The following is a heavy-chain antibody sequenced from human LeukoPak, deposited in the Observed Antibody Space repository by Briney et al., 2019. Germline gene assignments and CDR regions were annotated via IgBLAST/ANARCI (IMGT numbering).Heavy chain of an antibody. J-gene: IGHJ5*02. D-gene: IGHD5-18*01. V-gene: IGHV1-18*01. CDR2: ISAYNGNT. CDR3: ARARSDSDTAMVTGDNWFDP. Sequence: GASVKVSCKASGYTFTSYGISWVRQAPGQGLEWMGWISAYNGNTNYAQKLQGRVTITADKSTSTAYMELSSLRSEDTAVYYCARARSDSDTAMVTGDNWFDPWGQGTLVTVSS. CDR1: GYTFTSYG.